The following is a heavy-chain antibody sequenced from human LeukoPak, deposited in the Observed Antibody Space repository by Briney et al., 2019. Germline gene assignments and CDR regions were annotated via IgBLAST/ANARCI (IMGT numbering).Heavy chain of an antibody. V-gene: IGHV3-48*01. J-gene: IGHJ4*02. D-gene: IGHD3-22*01. CDR1: GFTFSSYA. CDR3: ARVLHKRNYDSSVYYGY. Sequence: GGSLRLSCAASGFTFSSYAMGWVRQAPGKGLEWVSYISSSSSTIYYADSVKGRFTISRDNAKNSLYLQMNSLRAEDTAVYYCARVLHKRNYDSSVYYGYWGQGTLVTVSS. CDR2: ISSSSSTI.